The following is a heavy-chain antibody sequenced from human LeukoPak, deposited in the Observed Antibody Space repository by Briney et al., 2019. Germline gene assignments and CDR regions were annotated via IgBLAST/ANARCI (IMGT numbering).Heavy chain of an antibody. V-gene: IGHV4-38-2*01. J-gene: IGHJ4*02. CDR3: ARSKWVAATYFDY. Sequence: SETLSLTCAASGYSISSGYYWGWIRQPPGKGLEWIGSIYHSGSTYYNPSLKSRVTISVDTSKNQFSLKLSSVTAADTAVYYCARSKWVAATYFDYWGQGTLVTVSS. CDR1: GYSISSGYY. D-gene: IGHD2-15*01. CDR2: IYHSGST.